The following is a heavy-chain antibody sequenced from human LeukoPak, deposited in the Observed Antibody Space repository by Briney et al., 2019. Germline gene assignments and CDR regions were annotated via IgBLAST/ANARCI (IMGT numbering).Heavy chain of an antibody. CDR3: ARAGRWSPRFGPKNNYWYFDL. J-gene: IGHJ2*01. D-gene: IGHD3-3*01. CDR1: GGSINSGGYY. V-gene: IGHV4-31*03. Sequence: SETLSLTCTVSGGSINSGGYYWSWIRQHPGKGLEWIGYIYYSGSTYYNPSLKSRVTISVDTSKNQFSLKLSSVTAADTAVYYCARAGRWSPRFGPKNNYWYFDLWGRGTLVTVSS. CDR2: IYYSGST.